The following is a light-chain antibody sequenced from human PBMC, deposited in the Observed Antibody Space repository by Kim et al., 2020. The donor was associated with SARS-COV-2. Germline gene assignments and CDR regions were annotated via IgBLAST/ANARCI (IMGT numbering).Light chain of an antibody. CDR3: QQYNDWPPGDT. Sequence: EIVMTQSPATLSLSPGERATLSCRASQSISTYLAWYQEKPGQAPRLLIYDASTRATGVPARFSGSGSGTEFTLTITSLQSEDFAVYYCQQYNDWPPGDTFGQGTKLAI. CDR2: DAS. CDR1: QSISTY. V-gene: IGKV3-15*01. J-gene: IGKJ2*01.